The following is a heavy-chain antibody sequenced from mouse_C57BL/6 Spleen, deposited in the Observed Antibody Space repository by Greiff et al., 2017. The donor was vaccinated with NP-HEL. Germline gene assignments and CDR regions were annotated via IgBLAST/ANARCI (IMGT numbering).Heavy chain of an antibody. J-gene: IGHJ4*01. Sequence: EVQLQQSGPELVKPGASVKIPCKASGYTFTDYNMDWVKQSHGKSLEWIGDINPNNGGTIYNQKFKGKATLTVDKSSSTAYMELRSLTSEDTAVYYCARRRLRRGYYAMDYWGQGTSVTVSS. D-gene: IGHD2-4*01. CDR2: INPNNGGT. V-gene: IGHV1-18*01. CDR1: GYTFTDYN. CDR3: ARRRLRRGYYAMDY.